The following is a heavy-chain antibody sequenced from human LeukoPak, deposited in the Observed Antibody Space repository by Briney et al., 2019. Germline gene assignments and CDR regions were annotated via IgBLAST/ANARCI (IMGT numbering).Heavy chain of an antibody. D-gene: IGHD5-18*01. J-gene: IGHJ4*02. CDR1: AFTLSSYA. CDR3: ARDGTAMPNGPFDY. CDR2: ISYDGSNK. Sequence: GGSLSLSCAASAFTLSSYAMHWVRQVAGKGLGWVAVISYDGSNKYYADSVKGRFTISRDNSKNTLYLQMNSLRAEDTAVYYCARDGTAMPNGPFDYWGQGTLVTVSS. V-gene: IGHV3-30-3*01.